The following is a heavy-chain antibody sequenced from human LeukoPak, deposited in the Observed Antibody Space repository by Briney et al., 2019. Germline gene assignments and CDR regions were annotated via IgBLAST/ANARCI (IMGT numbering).Heavy chain of an antibody. CDR2: IYSGGST. J-gene: IGHJ4*02. Sequence: PGGSLRLSCAASGFTVSSNYMSWVRQAPGKGLEWVSVIYSGGSTYYADSVKGRFTISRDNSKNTLYLQMNSLRAEDTAVYYCARGSFNMYYYDSSGSITDYWGQGTLVTVSS. V-gene: IGHV3-53*01. D-gene: IGHD3-22*01. CDR1: GFTVSSNY. CDR3: ARGSFNMYYYDSSGSITDY.